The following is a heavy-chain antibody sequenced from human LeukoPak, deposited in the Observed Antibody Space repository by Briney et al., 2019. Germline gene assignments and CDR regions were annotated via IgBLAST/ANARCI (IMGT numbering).Heavy chain of an antibody. V-gene: IGHV4-61*01. Sequence: SETLSLTCTVSGGSVSSGSYYWNWIRQPPGKGLEWIGYIYYSGSTNYNPSLKSRVTISVDTSKNQFSLKLSSVTAADTAVYYCAREEADSYYDSSGPFDYWGQGTLVTVSS. CDR3: AREEADSYYDSSGPFDY. CDR2: IYYSGST. J-gene: IGHJ4*02. D-gene: IGHD3-22*01. CDR1: GGSVSSGSYY.